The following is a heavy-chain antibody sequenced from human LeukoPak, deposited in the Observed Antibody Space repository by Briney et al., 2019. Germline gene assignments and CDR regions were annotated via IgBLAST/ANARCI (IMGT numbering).Heavy chain of an antibody. V-gene: IGHV3-23*01. CDR1: GFTFSSSA. Sequence: GGSLRLSCVVSGFTFSSSAMGWVRQAPGKGLEWVSAVTGSGGSTYYTDSVKGRFTISRDNSKNTRYLQMNSLRAEDTAVYYCAKELDNIAWDYWGQGTLVTVSS. D-gene: IGHD5-12*01. J-gene: IGHJ4*02. CDR2: VTGSGGST. CDR3: AKELDNIAWDY.